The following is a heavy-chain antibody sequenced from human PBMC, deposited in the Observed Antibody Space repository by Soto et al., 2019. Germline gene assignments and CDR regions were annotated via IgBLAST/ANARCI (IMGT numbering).Heavy chain of an antibody. CDR3: ARDNGLIAARLIPYYYYGMDV. CDR2: INAGNGNT. D-gene: IGHD6-6*01. V-gene: IGHV1-3*01. Sequence: GASVKVSCKASGYTFTSYAMHWVRQAPGQRLEWMGWINAGNGNTKYSQKFQGRVTITRDTSASTAYMELSSLRSEDTAVYYCARDNGLIAARLIPYYYYGMDVWGQGTTVTVSS. J-gene: IGHJ6*02. CDR1: GYTFTSYA.